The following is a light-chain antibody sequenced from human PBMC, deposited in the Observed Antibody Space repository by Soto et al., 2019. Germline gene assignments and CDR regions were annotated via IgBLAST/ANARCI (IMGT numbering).Light chain of an antibody. CDR3: QQRHMWPIT. J-gene: IGKJ5*01. CDR1: QIFRGL. Sequence: EVVLTQSPVTLSLSPGERATLSCMASQIFRGLLAWYQQKPGQAPRLLIYDAYNRATGIPPRFSGSGSGTDFTLTISSLEPEDSAVYYCQQRHMWPITFGQGRRLEV. V-gene: IGKV3-11*01. CDR2: DAY.